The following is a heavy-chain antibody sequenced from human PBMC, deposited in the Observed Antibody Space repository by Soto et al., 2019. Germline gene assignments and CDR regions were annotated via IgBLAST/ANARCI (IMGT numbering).Heavy chain of an antibody. D-gene: IGHD1-7*01. CDR2: IRSKANSYAT. V-gene: IGHV3-73*01. Sequence: GGSLRLSCAASGFTFSGSAMHWVRQASGKGLEWVGRIRSKANSYATAYAASVKGRFTISRDDSKNTAYLQMNSLKTEDTAVYYCTRHSTGTTFPYYYYMDVCGKGTTVTVSS. J-gene: IGHJ6*03. CDR3: TRHSTGTTFPYYYYMDV. CDR1: GFTFSGSA.